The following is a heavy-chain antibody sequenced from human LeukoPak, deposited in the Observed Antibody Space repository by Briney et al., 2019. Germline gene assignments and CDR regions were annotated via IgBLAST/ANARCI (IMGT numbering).Heavy chain of an antibody. CDR3: ARGRVVVVAPIDY. CDR1: GFNFSNYG. D-gene: IGHD2-15*01. V-gene: IGHV3-33*01. Sequence: GKSLRLSCAASGFNFSNYGIHWVRQAPGKGLEWVAVIWYDGGYKFYADSVKGRFTISRDNSKNTVDLQMSSLRDEDTAVYYCARGRVVVVAPIDYWGQGTLVAVSS. J-gene: IGHJ4*02. CDR2: IWYDGGYK.